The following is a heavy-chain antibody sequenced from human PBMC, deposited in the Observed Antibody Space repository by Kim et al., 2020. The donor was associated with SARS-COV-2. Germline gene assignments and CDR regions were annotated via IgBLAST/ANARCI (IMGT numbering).Heavy chain of an antibody. CDR2: IYTSGST. Sequence: SETLSLTCTVSGGSISSYYWSWIRQPAGKGLEWIGRIYTSGSTNYNPSLKSRVTMSVDTSKNRFSLKLSSVTAADTAVYYCVGRRIYYYYGMDVWGQGTTVTVSS. J-gene: IGHJ6*02. CDR1: GGSISSYY. CDR3: VGRRIYYYYGMDV. D-gene: IGHD3-10*01. V-gene: IGHV4-4*07.